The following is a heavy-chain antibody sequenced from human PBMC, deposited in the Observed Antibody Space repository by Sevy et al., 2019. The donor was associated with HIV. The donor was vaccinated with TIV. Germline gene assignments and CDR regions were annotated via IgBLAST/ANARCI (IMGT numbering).Heavy chain of an antibody. Sequence: ASVKVSCKASGYTFTNYAISWVRQAPGQGLGWMGWISGHNGDTKNAEKFQGRFTMTTDTSTKTAYMDLRSLRSDDTAVYYCMRGTTFYDFWTGGDYWGQGTLVTVSS. CDR3: MRGTTFYDFWTGGDY. V-gene: IGHV1-18*01. J-gene: IGHJ4*02. D-gene: IGHD3-3*01. CDR2: ISGHNGDT. CDR1: GYTFTNYA.